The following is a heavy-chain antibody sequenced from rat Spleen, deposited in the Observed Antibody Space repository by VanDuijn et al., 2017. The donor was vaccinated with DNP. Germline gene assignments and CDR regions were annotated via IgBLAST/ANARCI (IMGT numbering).Heavy chain of an antibody. Sequence: EVQLVESGGGLVQPGRSLKVSCVASGFIFSNYWMTWIRQAPGKGLEWVASISNTGDNTYYSDSVKGRFSLSRDNAKSTLYLQVNSLRSEDTATYYCTSNPHIRTTAPSVWLTPYSESYY. CDR1: GFIFSNYW. CDR2: ISNTGDNT. J-gene: IGHJ4*01. V-gene: IGHV5-31*01. CDR3: TSNPHIRTTAPSVWLTPYSESYY. D-gene: IGHD1-11*01.